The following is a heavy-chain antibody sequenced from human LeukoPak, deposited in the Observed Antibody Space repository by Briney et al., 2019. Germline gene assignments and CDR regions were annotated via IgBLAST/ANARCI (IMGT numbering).Heavy chain of an antibody. CDR2: IYYSGST. D-gene: IGHD4-17*01. J-gene: IGHJ4*02. CDR1: GGSISSYY. V-gene: IGHV4-59*01. CDR3: ARMTTVTPFDY. Sequence: PSETLSLTCTVSGGSISSYYWSWIRQPPGKGLEWIGYIYYSGSTNYNPSLKSRVTISVDTSKNQFSLKLSSVTAADTAVYYCARMTTVTPFDYWGQGTLVTVSS.